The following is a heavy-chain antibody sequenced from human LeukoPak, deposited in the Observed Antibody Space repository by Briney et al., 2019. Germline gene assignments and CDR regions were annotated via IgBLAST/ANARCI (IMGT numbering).Heavy chain of an antibody. CDR2: ISSSSSTI. CDR3: ARALRYFDWLPTSPEYNWFDP. Sequence: GGSLRLSCAASGFTFSSYSMNWVRQAPGKGLEWVSDISSSSSTIYYADSVKGRFTISRDNAKNSLYLQMNSLRAEDTAVYYCARALRYFDWLPTSPEYNWFDPWGQGTLVTVSS. V-gene: IGHV3-48*01. D-gene: IGHD3-9*01. CDR1: GFTFSSYS. J-gene: IGHJ5*02.